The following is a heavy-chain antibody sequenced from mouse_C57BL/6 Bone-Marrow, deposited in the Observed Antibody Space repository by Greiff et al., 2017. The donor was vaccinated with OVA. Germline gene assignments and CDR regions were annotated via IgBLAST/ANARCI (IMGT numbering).Heavy chain of an antibody. CDR1: GYTFTSYG. D-gene: IGHD1-1*01. CDR2: IYPRSGNT. Sequence: VQVVESGAELARPGASVKLSCKASGYTFTSYGISWVKQRTGQGLEWIGEIYPRSGNTYYNEKFKGKATLTADKSSSTAYMGLRSLTSEDSAVYFCARRGYYGFAYWGQGTLVTVSA. CDR3: ARRGYYGFAY. V-gene: IGHV1-81*01. J-gene: IGHJ3*01.